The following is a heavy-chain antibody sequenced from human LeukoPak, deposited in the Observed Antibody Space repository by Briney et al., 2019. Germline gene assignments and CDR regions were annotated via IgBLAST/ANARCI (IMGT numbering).Heavy chain of an antibody. CDR3: ARGEPLYDY. CDR1: GGSFSGYY. V-gene: IGHV4-34*01. J-gene: IGHJ4*02. D-gene: IGHD5/OR15-5a*01. Sequence: SETLSLTCAVYGGSFSGYYWSWIRQPPGKGLGWIGEINHSGSTNYNPSLKSRVTISVDTSKNQFSLKLSSVTAADTAVYYCARGEPLYDYWGQGTLVTVSS. CDR2: INHSGST.